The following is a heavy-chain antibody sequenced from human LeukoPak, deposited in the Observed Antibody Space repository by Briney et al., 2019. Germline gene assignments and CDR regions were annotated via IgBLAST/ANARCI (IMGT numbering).Heavy chain of an antibody. CDR1: GGSIRSSYYY. CDR2: INHSGST. J-gene: IGHJ4*02. V-gene: IGHV4-39*07. CDR3: ARRGSYRFDY. Sequence: PSETLSLTCTVSGGSIRSSYYYWSWIRQPPGKGLEWIGEINHSGSTNYNPSLKSRVTISVDTSKNQFSLKLSSVTAADTAVYYCARRGSYRFDYWGQGTLVTVSS. D-gene: IGHD1-26*01.